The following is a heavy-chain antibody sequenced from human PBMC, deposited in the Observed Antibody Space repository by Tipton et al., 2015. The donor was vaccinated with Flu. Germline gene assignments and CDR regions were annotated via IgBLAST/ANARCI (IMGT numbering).Heavy chain of an antibody. CDR1: GFTFSSYW. CDR3: ARDRMDSSGWYQGYGMDV. V-gene: IGHV3-74*01. J-gene: IGHJ6*02. D-gene: IGHD6-19*01. Sequence: SPRLSCAATGFTFSSYWMHWVRQAPGKGLVWVSRFNSDGSSTSYADSVKGRFTISRDNAKNTLYLQMNSLRAEDTAVYYCARDRMDSSGWYQGYGMDVWGQGTTVTVSS. CDR2: FNSDGSST.